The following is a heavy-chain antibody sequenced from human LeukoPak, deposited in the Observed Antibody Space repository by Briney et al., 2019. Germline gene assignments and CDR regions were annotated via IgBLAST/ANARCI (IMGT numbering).Heavy chain of an antibody. CDR3: AREGQYQLLYTWDY. CDR2: IYTSGST. D-gene: IGHD2-2*01. Sequence: SETLSLTCTVSGGSISSYYWSWIRQPAGKGLEWIGRIYTSGSTNYNPSLKSRVTMSVDTSKNQFSLKLSSVTAADTAVYYCAREGQYQLLYTWDYWGQGTLVTVSS. V-gene: IGHV4-4*07. CDR1: GGSISSYY. J-gene: IGHJ4*02.